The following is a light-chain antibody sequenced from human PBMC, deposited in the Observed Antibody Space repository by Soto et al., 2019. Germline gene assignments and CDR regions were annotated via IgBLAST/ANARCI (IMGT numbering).Light chain of an antibody. Sequence: EIVLTQSPGTLSLSPGERATLSCRASQSVTSSYLAWYQQKPGQAPRRLIYGASSRATGIPDRFSGSGSGTDFTLTISRLEPEDFAVYYCQHYGGSGITFGQGTRLEIK. V-gene: IGKV3-20*01. CDR3: QHYGGSGIT. J-gene: IGKJ5*01. CDR1: QSVTSSY. CDR2: GAS.